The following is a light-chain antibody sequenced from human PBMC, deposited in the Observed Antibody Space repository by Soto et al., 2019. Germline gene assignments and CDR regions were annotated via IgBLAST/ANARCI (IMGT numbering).Light chain of an antibody. CDR1: QSISSW. CDR3: QQSHSSPRT. Sequence: DIQMTQSPSTLSASVGDRVTITCRASQSISSWLAWYQQKPGKAPNLLIYKASSLESGVPTRFSGSGSGTEFTLTISSLQPDDFATYYCQQSHSSPRTFGQGTKVEIK. V-gene: IGKV1-5*03. CDR2: KAS. J-gene: IGKJ1*01.